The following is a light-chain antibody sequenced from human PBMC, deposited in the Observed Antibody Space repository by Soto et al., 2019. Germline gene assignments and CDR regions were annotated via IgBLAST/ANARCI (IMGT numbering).Light chain of an antibody. CDR1: QSVSNN. CDR3: QQYNNWWR. V-gene: IGKV3-15*01. J-gene: IGKJ1*01. Sequence: EIVMTQSPATLSVSPGERATLSCRASQSVSNNLAWYQKKPGQAPRLLIYGASTRATGIPARFSGSGSGTDFTLTISSLQSEDFAVYYCQQYNNWWRFGQGTKVEIK. CDR2: GAS.